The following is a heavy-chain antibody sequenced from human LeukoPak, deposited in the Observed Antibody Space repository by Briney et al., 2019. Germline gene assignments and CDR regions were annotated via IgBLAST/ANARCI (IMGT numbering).Heavy chain of an antibody. D-gene: IGHD3-10*01. J-gene: IGHJ4*02. CDR2: ISSSSSTI. V-gene: IGHV3-48*04. CDR1: GFTFSSYG. CDR3: ARDFYGSFDY. Sequence: GGSLRLSCAASGFTFSSYGMHWVRQAPGKELEWVSYISSSSSTIYYADSVKGRFTISRDNAKNSLYLQMNSLRAEDTAVYYCARDFYGSFDYWGQGTLVTVSS.